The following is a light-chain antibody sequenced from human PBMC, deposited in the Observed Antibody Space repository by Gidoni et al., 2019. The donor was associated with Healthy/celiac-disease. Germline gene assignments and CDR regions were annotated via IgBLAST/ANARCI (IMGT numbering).Light chain of an antibody. J-gene: IGLJ3*02. CDR3: QSADSSGTLWV. V-gene: IGLV3-25*03. Sequence: SYELTPPPSVSVSPGQTARITCSGDALPKQYAYWYQQKPGQAPVLVIYKDSERPSGIPARFSCSSSGTTVTLTISGVQAEDEADYYCQSADSSGTLWVFGGGTKLTVL. CDR2: KDS. CDR1: ALPKQY.